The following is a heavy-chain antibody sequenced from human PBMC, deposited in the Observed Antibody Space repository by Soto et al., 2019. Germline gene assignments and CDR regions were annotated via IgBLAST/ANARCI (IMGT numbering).Heavy chain of an antibody. CDR2: IGPESGAT. CDR3: GRGRSGQIVVFY. J-gene: IGHJ4*02. CDR1: GYTFTGHY. V-gene: IGHV1-2*02. D-gene: IGHD1-26*01. Sequence: ASVKVSCKTSGYTFTGHYIHWVRQAPQQGPEWMGEIGPESGATRYAQKFRGRVTMTMDASITTVYMELKNLSPDDTAVYYCGRGRSGQIVVFYWGQGTPVTVSS.